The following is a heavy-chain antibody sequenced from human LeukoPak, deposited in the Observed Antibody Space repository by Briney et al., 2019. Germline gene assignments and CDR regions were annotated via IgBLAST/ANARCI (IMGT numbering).Heavy chain of an antibody. V-gene: IGHV5-51*01. CDR1: GYNFAGYW. CDR2: IYPGDSDT. CDR3: ARLSGFGEPFDS. J-gene: IGHJ4*02. D-gene: IGHD3-10*01. Sequence: GESLKISCKGSGYNFAGYWIVWVRQTPGKGLEWMRIIYPGDSDTRYSPSFQGQVTISADMPTSTAYLQWTSLEASDTAMYYCARLSGFGEPFDSWGQGTLVTVSS.